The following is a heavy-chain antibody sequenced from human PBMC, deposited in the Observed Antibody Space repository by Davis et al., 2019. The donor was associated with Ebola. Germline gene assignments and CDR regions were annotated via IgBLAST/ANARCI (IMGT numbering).Heavy chain of an antibody. V-gene: IGHV3-23*01. J-gene: IGHJ4*02. Sequence: PGGSLRLSCAASGFTFSNYAMSWVRQAPGKGLEWVSTISDSGDNAYYADSVKGRFTISRDNSKNTLYLQMNSLRAEDTAVYYCAPEMVRGAFDYWGQGTLVTVSS. CDR2: ISDSGDNA. CDR3: APEMVRGAFDY. CDR1: GFTFSNYA. D-gene: IGHD3-10*01.